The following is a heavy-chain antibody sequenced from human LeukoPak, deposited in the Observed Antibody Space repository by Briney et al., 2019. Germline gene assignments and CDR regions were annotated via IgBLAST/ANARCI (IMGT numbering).Heavy chain of an antibody. Sequence: GGSLRLSCAASGFSFNTYAMHWVRQAPGKGLEYVSSISTNGGSTNYANSVKGRFTISRDNSKNTLYLQMGSLKTEDRAMYYCARLNSGNYNRGYLDYWGQGTLVTVSS. CDR3: ARLNSGNYNRGYLDY. CDR1: GFSFNTYA. D-gene: IGHD1-26*01. J-gene: IGHJ4*02. V-gene: IGHV3-64*01. CDR2: ISTNGGST.